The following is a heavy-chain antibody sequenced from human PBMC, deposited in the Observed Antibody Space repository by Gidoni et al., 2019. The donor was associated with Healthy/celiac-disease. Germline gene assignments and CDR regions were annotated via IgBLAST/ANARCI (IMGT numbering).Heavy chain of an antibody. CDR1: GGSISSYY. V-gene: IGHV4-59*08. D-gene: IGHD1-26*01. J-gene: IGHJ4*02. CDR2: IYYSGST. Sequence: QVQLQESGPGLVKPSETLSLTCTGSGGSISSYYWSWIRQPPGKGLEWIGYIYYSGSTNYNPSLKSRVTISVDTAKNQFSLKLSSVTAADTAVYYCARGSWELHPFDYWGQGTLVTVSS. CDR3: ARGSWELHPFDY.